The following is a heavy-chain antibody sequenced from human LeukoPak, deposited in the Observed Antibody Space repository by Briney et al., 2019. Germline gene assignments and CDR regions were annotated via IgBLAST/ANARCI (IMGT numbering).Heavy chain of an antibody. D-gene: IGHD5-18*01. CDR1: GGSISSYY. V-gene: IGHV4-4*07. CDR3: ARDLGLWLQGSWFDP. J-gene: IGHJ5*02. CDR2: IYTSGST. Sequence: SETLSLTCTVSGGSISSYYWSWIRQPAGKGLEWIGRIYTSGSTNYNPSLKSRVTMSVDTSKIQFSLKLSSVTAADTAVYYCARDLGLWLQGSWFDPWGQGTLVTVSS.